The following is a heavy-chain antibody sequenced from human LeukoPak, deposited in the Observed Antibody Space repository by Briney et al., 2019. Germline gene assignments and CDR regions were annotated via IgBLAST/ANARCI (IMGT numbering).Heavy chain of an antibody. J-gene: IGHJ4*02. D-gene: IGHD3-22*01. CDR2: IYYSGST. CDR3: AGMGKYYYDRSGYYPIGY. CDR1: GGSISSSSYY. Sequence: SETLSLTCTVSGGSISSSSYYWGWIRQPPGKGLEWIGSIYYSGSTYYNPSLKSRVTISVDTSKNQFSLKLSSVTAADTAVYYCAGMGKYYYDRSGYYPIGYWGQGTLVTVSS. V-gene: IGHV4-39*01.